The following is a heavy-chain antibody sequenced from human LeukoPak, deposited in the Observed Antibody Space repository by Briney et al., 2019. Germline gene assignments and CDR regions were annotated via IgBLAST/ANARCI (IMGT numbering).Heavy chain of an antibody. D-gene: IGHD6-13*01. CDR1: GFTFSSYA. CDR2: NSGSGGST. Sequence: GGSLRLSCAASGFTFSSYAMSWVRQAPGKGLEWVSANSGSGGSTYYADSVKGRFTISRDNSKNTLYLQMNSLRAEDTAVYYCVDLSSSWSDYWGQGTLVTVSS. V-gene: IGHV3-23*01. J-gene: IGHJ4*02. CDR3: VDLSSSWSDY.